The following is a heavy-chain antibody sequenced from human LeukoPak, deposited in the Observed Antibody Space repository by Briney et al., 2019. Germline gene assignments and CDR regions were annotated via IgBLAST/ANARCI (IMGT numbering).Heavy chain of an antibody. D-gene: IGHD3/OR15-3a*01. Sequence: APVKVSCKASGYTFVNFGLIWVRQAPGQGLEWMGWISPENGDTNYAQTFQDRVTMTTDTSTNTAYMELRSLTSDDTAVYFCVRVFGYYYFYMDVWGEGTTVIISS. CDR1: GYTFVNFG. CDR3: VRVFGYYYFYMDV. V-gene: IGHV1-18*01. CDR2: ISPENGDT. J-gene: IGHJ6*03.